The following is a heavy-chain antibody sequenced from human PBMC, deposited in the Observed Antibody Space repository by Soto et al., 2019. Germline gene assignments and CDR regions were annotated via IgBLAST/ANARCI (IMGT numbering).Heavy chain of an antibody. D-gene: IGHD5-18*01. J-gene: IGHJ4*02. CDR3: ARTLYSYGPRFDY. Sequence: SETLSLTCTVSGGYISSYYLSWIRPPPGKGLEWIGYIYYSGSTNYNPSLKSRVTISVDTSKNQFSLKLSSVTAADTAVYYCARTLYSYGPRFDYWGQGTLVTVSS. CDR1: GGYISSYY. CDR2: IYYSGST. V-gene: IGHV4-59*01.